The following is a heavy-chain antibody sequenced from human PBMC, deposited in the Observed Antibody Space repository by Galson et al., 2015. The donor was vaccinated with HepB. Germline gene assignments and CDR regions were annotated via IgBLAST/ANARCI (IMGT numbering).Heavy chain of an antibody. Sequence: QVQLQESGPGLVKPSETLSLTCTVSGGSISSYYWSWIRQPPGKGLEWIGYIYYSGGTNYNPSLKSRVTISVDTSKNHFSLKLSSVTAADTAVYYCARHGPPKRGLGSFDYWGQGTLVTVSS. CDR1: GGSISSYY. D-gene: IGHD3-10*01. CDR2: IYYSGGT. CDR3: ARHGPPKRGLGSFDY. V-gene: IGHV4-59*08. J-gene: IGHJ4*02.